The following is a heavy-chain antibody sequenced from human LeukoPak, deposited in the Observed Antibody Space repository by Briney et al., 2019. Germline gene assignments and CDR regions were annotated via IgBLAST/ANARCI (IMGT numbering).Heavy chain of an antibody. V-gene: IGHV1-69*13. CDR3: ARDLGAMEPDY. CDR2: IIPIFGTA. D-gene: IGHD1-26*01. Sequence: GASVKVSCKASGGTFISYAISWVRQAPGQGLEWMGGIIPIFGTANYAQKFQGRVTITADESTSTAYMELSSLRSEDTAVYYCARDLGAMEPDYWGQGTLVTVSS. CDR1: GGTFISYA. J-gene: IGHJ4*02.